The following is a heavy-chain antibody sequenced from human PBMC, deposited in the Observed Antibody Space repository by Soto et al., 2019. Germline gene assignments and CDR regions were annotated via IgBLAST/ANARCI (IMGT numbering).Heavy chain of an antibody. CDR3: AKGPGLRITMVRGGFDP. CDR2: ISWNSGSI. CDR1: GFTFDDYA. D-gene: IGHD3-10*01. J-gene: IGHJ5*02. Sequence: EVQLVESGGGLVQPGRSLRLSCAASGFTFDDYAMHWVRQAPGKGLEWVSGISWNSGSIGYADSVKGRFTISRDNAKNSLYLQMNSLRAEDTALYYCAKGPGLRITMVRGGFDPWGQGTLVTVSS. V-gene: IGHV3-9*01.